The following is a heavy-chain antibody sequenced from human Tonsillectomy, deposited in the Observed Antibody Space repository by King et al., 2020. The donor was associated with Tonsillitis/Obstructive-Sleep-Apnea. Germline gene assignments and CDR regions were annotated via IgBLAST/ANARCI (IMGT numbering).Heavy chain of an antibody. V-gene: IGHV3-66*01. J-gene: IGHJ6*03. Sequence: VQLVESGGGLVQPGGSLRLSCAASGFTVSSNYMSWVRQAPGKGLEWVSVIYSGGSTYYADSVKGRFTISRDNSKITLYLQMNSLRAEDTAVYYCSSEGYSSSWYESYYYMDVWGKGTTVTVSS. D-gene: IGHD6-13*01. CDR1: GFTVSSNY. CDR3: SSEGYSSSWYESYYYMDV. CDR2: IYSGGST.